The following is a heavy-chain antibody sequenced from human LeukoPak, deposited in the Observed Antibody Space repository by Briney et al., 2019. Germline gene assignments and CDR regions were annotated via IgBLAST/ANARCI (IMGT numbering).Heavy chain of an antibody. J-gene: IGHJ6*03. CDR2: INPNSGGT. CDR1: GYTFTGYY. D-gene: IGHD1-26*01. V-gene: IGHV1-2*02. Sequence: ASVKVSCKASGYTFTGYYMHWVRQAPGQGLEWMGWINPNSGGTNYAQKFQGRVTMTRDTSISTAYMELSRLSSVTAADTAVYYCARRELRTHPYMDVWGKGTTVTISS. CDR3: ARRELRTHPYMDV.